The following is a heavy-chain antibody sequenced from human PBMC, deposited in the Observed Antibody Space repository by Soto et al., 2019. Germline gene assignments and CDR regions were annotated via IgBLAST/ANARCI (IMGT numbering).Heavy chain of an antibody. Sequence: SETLSLTCSVYDGYVSSGNYYWTWIRQPPGKGLEWIGYIHSSGSTLYNPSLKSRVIVSMDTSMNQFSLKLSSVTAADTAVYYCARDSLALFDSWGQGTLGTVSS. V-gene: IGHV4-61*01. CDR3: ARDSLALFDS. D-gene: IGHD5-12*01. J-gene: IGHJ4*02. CDR1: DGYVSSGNYY. CDR2: IHSSGST.